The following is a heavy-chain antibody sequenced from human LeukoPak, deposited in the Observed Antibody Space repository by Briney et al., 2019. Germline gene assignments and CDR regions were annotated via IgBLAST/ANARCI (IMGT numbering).Heavy chain of an antibody. Sequence: GALRLSCAASGFTVSSNYMTWVRQAPGKGLEWVSVISATSTSASFADSVKGRFTISRDNSKNTLYLQMNSLTAEDTAVYYCAKDRGSGWANYFDYWGQGTLVTVSS. D-gene: IGHD6-19*01. CDR2: ISATSTSA. CDR3: AKDRGSGWANYFDY. V-gene: IGHV3-53*01. CDR1: GFTVSSNY. J-gene: IGHJ4*02.